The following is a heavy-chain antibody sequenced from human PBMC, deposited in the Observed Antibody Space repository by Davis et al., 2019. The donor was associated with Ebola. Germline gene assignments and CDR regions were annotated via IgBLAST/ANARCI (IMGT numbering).Heavy chain of an antibody. CDR1: GGSFSGYY. CDR3: ATLMTTVTTGWFDP. J-gene: IGHJ5*02. D-gene: IGHD4-17*01. V-gene: IGHV4-34*01. CDR2: INHSGST. Sequence: GSLRPSCAVYGGSFSGYYWSWIRQPPGKGLEWIGEINHSGSTNYNPSLKSRVTISVETSKNQFSLKLSSVTAADTAVYYCATLMTTVTTGWFDPWGQGTLVTVSS.